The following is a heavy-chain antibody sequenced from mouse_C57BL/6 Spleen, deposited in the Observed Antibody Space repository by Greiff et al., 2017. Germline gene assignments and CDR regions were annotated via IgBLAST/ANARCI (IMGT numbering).Heavy chain of an antibody. Sequence: VKLMESGPGLVQPSQSLSITCTVSGFSLTSYGVHWVRQSPGQCLECLGVIWSGGSTDYNAAFISKLSISKDNSKTQVFFKMNSLQADDTAIYYCARNATPVLRGREYFDYWGQGTTLTVSS. CDR2: IWSGGST. D-gene: IGHD1-1*01. V-gene: IGHV2-2*01. J-gene: IGHJ2*01. CDR1: GFSLTSYG. CDR3: ARNATPVLRGREYFDY.